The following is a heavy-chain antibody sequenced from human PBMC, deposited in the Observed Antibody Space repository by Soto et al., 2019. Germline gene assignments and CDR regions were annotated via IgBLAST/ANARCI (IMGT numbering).Heavy chain of an antibody. CDR3: AKVGGQYYYDSSGYSLDY. V-gene: IGHV3-23*01. CDR2: ISGSGGST. CDR1: GFTFSSYA. J-gene: IGHJ4*02. D-gene: IGHD3-22*01. Sequence: PGGSLRLSCAASGFTFSSYAMSWVRQAPGKGLEWVSAISGSGGSTYYADSVKGRFTISRDNSKNTLYLQMNSLRAEDTAVYYCAKVGGQYYYDSSGYSLDYWGQGTLVTVSS.